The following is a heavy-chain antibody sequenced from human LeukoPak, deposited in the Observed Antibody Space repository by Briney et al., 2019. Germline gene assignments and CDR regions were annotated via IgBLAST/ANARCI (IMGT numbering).Heavy chain of an antibody. CDR1: GDSISSGYSS. V-gene: IGHV4-31*03. CDR3: ARDLLGHCTGGSCSHHRYFDF. CDR2: ISYSGRT. Sequence: PSETLSLTCTVSGDSISSGYSSWSWIRQHPGKGLEYIGYISYSGRTYSSPSLKSRVTISVDTSKNQFSLKLSSVTAADTAVYYCARDLLGHCTGGSCSHHRYFDFWGQGTLVTVSS. J-gene: IGHJ4*02. D-gene: IGHD2-15*01.